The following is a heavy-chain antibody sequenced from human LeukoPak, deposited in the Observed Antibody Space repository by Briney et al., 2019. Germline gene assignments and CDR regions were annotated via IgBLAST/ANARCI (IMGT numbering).Heavy chain of an antibody. Sequence: PGGSLRLSCAASGFTFSGSAMHWVRQASGKGLEWVGRIRSKASSYATAYAASVKGRFTISRDDSKNTAYLQMNSLKTEDTAVYYCARDPVGNSGGNWFDPWGQGTLVTVSS. CDR1: GFTFSGSA. CDR2: IRSKASSYAT. CDR3: ARDPVGNSGGNWFDP. D-gene: IGHD6-13*01. V-gene: IGHV3-73*01. J-gene: IGHJ5*02.